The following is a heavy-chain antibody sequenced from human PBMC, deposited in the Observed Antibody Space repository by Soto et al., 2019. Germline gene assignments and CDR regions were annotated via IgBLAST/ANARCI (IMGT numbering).Heavy chain of an antibody. V-gene: IGHV3-72*01. J-gene: IGHJ6*02. D-gene: IGHD3-16*01. CDR1: GFTSSDHY. CDR3: ARAGFGHGLDF. CDR2: TANKSSRYTT. Sequence: EVELVESGGGLVQAGGSLRVSCGVSGFTSSDHYMDWVRQAPGKGLEWVGRTANKSSRYTTEYAASVKGRFIISRDDAKNTVYLQMNSLKIEDTAVDYCARAGFGHGLDFWGQGTTVTVSS.